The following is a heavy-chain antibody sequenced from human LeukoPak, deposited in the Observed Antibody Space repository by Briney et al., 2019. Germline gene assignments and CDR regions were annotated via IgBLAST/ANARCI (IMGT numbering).Heavy chain of an antibody. Sequence: GGSLSLSCAASGFPFSCYSMKWVRAAPGKGLEGGSFISSSSSYIYYADSVKGRFTISRDNAKNSLYLQMNSLRAEDTAVYYCARDGGYASTDYWGQGTLVTVSS. J-gene: IGHJ4*02. CDR3: ARDGGYASTDY. CDR2: ISSSSSYI. D-gene: IGHD1-26*01. V-gene: IGHV3-21*01. CDR1: GFPFSCYS.